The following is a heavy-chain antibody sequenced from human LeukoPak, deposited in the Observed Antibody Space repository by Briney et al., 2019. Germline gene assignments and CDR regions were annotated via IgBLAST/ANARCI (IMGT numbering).Heavy chain of an antibody. D-gene: IGHD6-19*01. CDR1: GFTFSSYS. CDR2: ISSSSSYI. Sequence: PGGSLRLSCAASGFTFSSYSMNWVRQAPGKGLEWVSSISSSSSYIYYADSVKGRFTISRDNAKNSLYLQMNSLRAEDTAVYYCARDYEAVAGMSGRAFDIWGQGTMVTVSS. V-gene: IGHV3-21*01. J-gene: IGHJ3*02. CDR3: ARDYEAVAGMSGRAFDI.